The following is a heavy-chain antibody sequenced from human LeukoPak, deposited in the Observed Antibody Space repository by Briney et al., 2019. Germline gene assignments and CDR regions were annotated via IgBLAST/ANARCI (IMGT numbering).Heavy chain of an antibody. Sequence: PGGSLRLSCAASGFTFSTYSMNWVRQAPGKGLEWVANIKQDGSEKYYVDSVKGRFTISRDNAKNSLYLQMNSLRAEDTAVYYCARDYHPTIFGVAYPDYWGQGTLVTVSS. V-gene: IGHV3-7*01. D-gene: IGHD3-3*01. J-gene: IGHJ4*02. CDR1: GFTFSTYS. CDR2: IKQDGSEK. CDR3: ARDYHPTIFGVAYPDY.